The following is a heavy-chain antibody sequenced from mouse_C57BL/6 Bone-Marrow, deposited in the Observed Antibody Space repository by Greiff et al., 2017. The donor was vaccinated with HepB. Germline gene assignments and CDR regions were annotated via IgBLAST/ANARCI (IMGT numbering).Heavy chain of an antibody. CDR1: GFNIKDDY. CDR3: TTSDDDERGYAMDY. J-gene: IGHJ4*01. V-gene: IGHV14-4*01. Sequence: EVQGVESGAELVRPGASVKLSCTASGFNIKDDYMHWVKQRPEQGLEWIGWIDPENGDTEYDSKFQGKATITADTSSNTAYLQLSSLTSEDTAVYYGTTSDDDERGYAMDYWGLGTSVTVSS. CDR2: IDPENGDT. D-gene: IGHD2-4*01.